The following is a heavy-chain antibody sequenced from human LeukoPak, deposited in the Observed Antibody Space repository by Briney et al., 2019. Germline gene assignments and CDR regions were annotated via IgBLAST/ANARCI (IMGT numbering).Heavy chain of an antibody. V-gene: IGHV4-39*01. CDR1: GGSISSSSYY. D-gene: IGHD2-2*01. Sequence: PSETLSLTCTVSGGSISSSSYYWGWIRQPPGKGLEWIGSIYYSGSTYYSPSPKSRVTISLDTSKNQFSLKLSSVTAADTAVYYCARSLSAGVVPAAIDYWGQGTLVTVSS. J-gene: IGHJ4*02. CDR3: ARSLSAGVVPAAIDY. CDR2: IYYSGST.